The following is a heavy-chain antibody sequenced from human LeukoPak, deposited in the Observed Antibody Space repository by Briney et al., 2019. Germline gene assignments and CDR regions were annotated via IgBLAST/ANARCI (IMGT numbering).Heavy chain of an antibody. J-gene: IGHJ6*03. Sequence: GASVKVSCKASGGTFSSYAISWVRQAPGQGLEWMGGIIPIFGTANYAQKFQGRVTITADKSTSTAYMELSSLRSEDTAVYYCARGGTMVRRYYYYYYMDVWGKGTTVTISS. CDR1: GGTFSSYA. CDR3: ARGGTMVRRYYYYYYMDV. V-gene: IGHV1-69*06. CDR2: IIPIFGTA. D-gene: IGHD3-10*01.